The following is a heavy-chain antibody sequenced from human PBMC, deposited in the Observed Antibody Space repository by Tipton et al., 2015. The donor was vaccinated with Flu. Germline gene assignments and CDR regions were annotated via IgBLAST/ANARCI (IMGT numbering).Heavy chain of an antibody. V-gene: IGHV5-51*01. J-gene: IGHJ6*02. Sequence: QLVQSGAEVKKPGESLKISCKGSGYSFTSYWIGWVRQMPGKGLEWMGIIYPGDSDTRYSPSFQGQVTISADKSISTAYLQWSSLKAWDPAMYYCARPRGYGSGSYYQPYYYGMDVWGQGTPVTVSS. D-gene: IGHD3-10*01. CDR3: ARPRGYGSGSYYQPYYYGMDV. CDR1: GYSFTSYW. CDR2: IYPGDSDT.